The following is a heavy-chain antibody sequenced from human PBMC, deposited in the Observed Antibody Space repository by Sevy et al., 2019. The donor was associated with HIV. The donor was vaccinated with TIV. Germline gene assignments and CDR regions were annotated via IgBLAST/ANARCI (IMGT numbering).Heavy chain of an antibody. V-gene: IGHV1-46*01. Sequence: ASVKVSCKASGYTFTSYYMHWVRQAPGQGLEWMGIINPSGGSTSYAQKFQGRVTMTRDTSTNTVYMELSSLRSEDTAVYYCAREGGLWSKNNWFDPWGQGTLVTVSS. CDR3: AREGGLWSKNNWFDP. CDR2: INPSGGST. J-gene: IGHJ5*02. CDR1: GYTFTSYY. D-gene: IGHD3-10*01.